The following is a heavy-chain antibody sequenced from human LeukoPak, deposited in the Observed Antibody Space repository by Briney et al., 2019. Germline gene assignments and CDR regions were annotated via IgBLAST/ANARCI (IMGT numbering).Heavy chain of an antibody. J-gene: IGHJ4*02. Sequence: GGSLRLSCAASGNYWMHWVRQAPGKGLVWVSHINSDGSWTSYADSVKGRFTNSKDNAKNTVYLQMNNLRAEDTAVYYCVSFYEAYWGRGTLVTVSS. CDR1: GNYW. CDR2: INSDGSWT. D-gene: IGHD2/OR15-2a*01. CDR3: VSFYEAY. V-gene: IGHV3-74*01.